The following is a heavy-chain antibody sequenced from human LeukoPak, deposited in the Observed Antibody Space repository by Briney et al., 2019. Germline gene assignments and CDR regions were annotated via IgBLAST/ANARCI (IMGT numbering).Heavy chain of an antibody. CDR2: INPNSGGT. V-gene: IGHV1-2*02. CDR1: GYTFTGNY. CDR3: ARDPSYYASSGWIDY. Sequence: ASVKVSCKASGYTFTGNYMHWVRQAPGQGLEWMGWINPNSGGTNYAQKFQGRVTMTRDTSISTAYMELSRLRSDDTAVYYCARDPSYYASSGWIDYWGQGTLVTVSS. J-gene: IGHJ4*02. D-gene: IGHD3-22*01.